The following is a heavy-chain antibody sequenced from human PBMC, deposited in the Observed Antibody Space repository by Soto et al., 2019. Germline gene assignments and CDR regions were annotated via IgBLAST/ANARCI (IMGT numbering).Heavy chain of an antibody. CDR3: AIGGHCSGGSCYSRDYYYMDV. CDR2: ISSSNSTI. CDR1: GFTFSSYS. V-gene: IGHV3-48*01. D-gene: IGHD2-15*01. J-gene: IGHJ6*03. Sequence: GGSLRLSCAASGFTFSSYSMNWVRQAPGKGLEWVSYISSSNSTIYYADSVKDRFTISRDNAKNSLYLQMNSLRAEDTAVYYCAIGGHCSGGSCYSRDYYYMDVWGKGTTVTVSS.